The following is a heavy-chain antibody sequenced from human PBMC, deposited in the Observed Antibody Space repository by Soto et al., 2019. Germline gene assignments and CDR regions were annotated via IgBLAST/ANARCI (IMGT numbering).Heavy chain of an antibody. CDR2: ISYDGSNK. D-gene: IGHD6-13*01. Sequence: WWSLRPSCSASVFTFSSYAMHWFRQAPGKGLEWVAVISYDGSNKYYADSVKGRFTISRDNSKNTLYLQMNSLRAEDTAVYYCARDSRSSSWLYYFDYWGQGTLVTVS. J-gene: IGHJ4*02. V-gene: IGHV3-30-3*01. CDR1: VFTFSSYA. CDR3: ARDSRSSSWLYYFDY.